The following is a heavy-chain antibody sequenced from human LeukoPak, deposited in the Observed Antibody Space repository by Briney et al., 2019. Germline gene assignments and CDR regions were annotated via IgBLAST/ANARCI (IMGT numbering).Heavy chain of an antibody. CDR2: IWYDGSNK. V-gene: IGHV3-33*01. D-gene: IGHD5/OR15-5a*01. Sequence: PGGSLRPSCAASGFTFSSYGMHWVRQAPGKGLEWVAVIWYDGSNKYYADSVKGRFTISRDNSKNTLYLQMNSLRAEDTAVYYCAREALPKYFDYWGQGTLVTVSS. CDR3: AREALPKYFDY. J-gene: IGHJ4*02. CDR1: GFTFSSYG.